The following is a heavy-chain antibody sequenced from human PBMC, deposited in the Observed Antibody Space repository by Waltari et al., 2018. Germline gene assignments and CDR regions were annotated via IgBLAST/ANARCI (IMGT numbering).Heavy chain of an antibody. J-gene: IGHJ4*02. CDR1: GGTFSSYA. CDR3: AKGGYGDYVRD. CDR2: IIPIFGTT. Sequence: QVQLVQSGAEVKKPGSSAKVSGKAPGGTFSSYAISLVRQAPGQGLEWMGGIIPIFGTTNYAQKFQDRLTIIADESTTTAYMELSSLRSEDTAVYYCAKGGYGDYVRDWGQGTLVTVSS. V-gene: IGHV1-69*01. D-gene: IGHD4-17*01.